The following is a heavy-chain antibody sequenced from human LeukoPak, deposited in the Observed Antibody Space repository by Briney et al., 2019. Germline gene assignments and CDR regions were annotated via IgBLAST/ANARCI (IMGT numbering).Heavy chain of an antibody. V-gene: IGHV3-30*03. D-gene: IGHD5-24*01. J-gene: IGHJ4*02. CDR2: MSYDGKNK. CDR3: ARGGYIDALNC. Sequence: GGSLRLSCAASGFTFSSYGMTWVRQAPGKGLEWVALMSYDGKNKYYADSVKGRFTISRDNSRNTLYLQMDSLRTEDTAMYYCARGGYIDALNCWGRGTLVTVSS. CDR1: GFTFSSYG.